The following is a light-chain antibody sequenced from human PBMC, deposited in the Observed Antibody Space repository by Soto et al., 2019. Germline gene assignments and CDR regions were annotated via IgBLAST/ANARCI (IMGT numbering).Light chain of an antibody. CDR3: KQYNSFPWT. J-gene: IGKJ1*01. CDR2: DAS. Sequence: DIQMTQSPSTLSASVGDRVTITCRASQSISSWLAWYQQKPGKAPKLLIYDASSLESGVPSRFSGSGSGTEFTPNTSSLQPDEFAADYGKQYNSFPWTFGNETKVEI. V-gene: IGKV1-5*01. CDR1: QSISSW.